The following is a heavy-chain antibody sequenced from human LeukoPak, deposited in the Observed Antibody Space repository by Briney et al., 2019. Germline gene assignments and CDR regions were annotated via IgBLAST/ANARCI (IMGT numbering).Heavy chain of an antibody. J-gene: IGHJ4*02. V-gene: IGHV3-30-3*01. CDR1: GFTFSSYA. CDR2: ISYDGSNK. CDR3: ARDGRAVVISYYFDY. D-gene: IGHD3-22*01. Sequence: PGGSLRLSCAASGFTFSSYAMHWVRQAPGKGLEWVAVISYDGSNKYYADSVKGRFTISINNSKNTLYLQMNSLRAEDTAVYYCARDGRAVVISYYFDYWGQGTLVTVSS.